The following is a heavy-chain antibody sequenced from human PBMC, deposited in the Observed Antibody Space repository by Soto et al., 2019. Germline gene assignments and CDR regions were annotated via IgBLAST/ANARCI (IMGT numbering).Heavy chain of an antibody. Sequence: QVQLVESGGGVVQPGRSLRLSCAASGFTFSSYAMNWVRQAPGKGLEWVAVISYDGSNKYYADSVKGRFTISRDNSKNTLYLQMNSLRAEDTAVYYCARDFYYWGQGTLVTVSS. J-gene: IGHJ4*02. CDR2: ISYDGSNK. CDR1: GFTFSSYA. CDR3: ARDFYY. V-gene: IGHV3-30-3*01.